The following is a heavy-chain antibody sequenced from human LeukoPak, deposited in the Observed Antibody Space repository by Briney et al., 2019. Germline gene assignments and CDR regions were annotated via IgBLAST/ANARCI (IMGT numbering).Heavy chain of an antibody. J-gene: IGHJ3*02. CDR1: GYTFTSYD. CDR3: ARADSSRPTYAFDI. D-gene: IGHD2-15*01. Sequence: ASVKVSCKASGYTFTSYDINWVRQATGQGLEWMGWMNPISGNTGYAQKFQGRVTMTRNTSISTAYMELSSLRSEDTAVYYCARADSSRPTYAFDIWGQGTMVTVSS. CDR2: MNPISGNT. V-gene: IGHV1-8*01.